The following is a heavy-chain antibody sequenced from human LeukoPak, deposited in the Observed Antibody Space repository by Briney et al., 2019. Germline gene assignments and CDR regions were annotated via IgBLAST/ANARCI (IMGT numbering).Heavy chain of an antibody. D-gene: IGHD3-22*01. CDR3: AKHYYDSSGYYSPGEYYYYMDV. CDR1: GYTFTSYG. J-gene: IGHJ6*03. V-gene: IGHV1-18*01. Sequence: GASVKVSCKASGYTFTSYGTSWVRQAPGQGLEWMGWISAYNGNTNYAQKLQGRVTMTTDTSTSTAYMELRSLRSDDTAVYYCAKHYYDSSGYYSPGEYYYYMDVWGKGTTVTVSS. CDR2: ISAYNGNT.